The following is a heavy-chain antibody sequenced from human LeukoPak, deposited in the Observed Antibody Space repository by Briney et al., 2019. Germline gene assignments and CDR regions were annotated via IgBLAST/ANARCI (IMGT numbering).Heavy chain of an antibody. J-gene: IGHJ5*01. D-gene: IGHD2-8*02. CDR3: AKRWNVLPTGHSFDC. V-gene: IGHV3-23*01. Sequence: PGGSLRLSCAASGCMFENHAMSWVRNAPGKGLERVSGVSIGHTDYADSVTGRFTISRVYSKNTLYLQMDSLRSEDTAVYYWAKRWNVLPTGHSFDCWGQGTLVTVSS. CDR2: VSIGHT. CDR1: GCMFENHA.